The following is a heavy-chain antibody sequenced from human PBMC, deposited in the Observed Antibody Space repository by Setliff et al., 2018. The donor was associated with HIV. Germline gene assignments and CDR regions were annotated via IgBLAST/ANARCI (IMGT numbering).Heavy chain of an antibody. V-gene: IGHV3-30*04. Sequence: GGSLRLSCAATGFTFSSYVLHWVRQAPGNGLEWVAVIASHGNWHDYAASVKGRFTISRGTSRNTLYLQMNSLRVEDSALYYCARENNFDYWGQGTLVTVSS. J-gene: IGHJ4*02. CDR1: GFTFSSYV. CDR3: ARENNFDY. CDR2: IASHGNWH.